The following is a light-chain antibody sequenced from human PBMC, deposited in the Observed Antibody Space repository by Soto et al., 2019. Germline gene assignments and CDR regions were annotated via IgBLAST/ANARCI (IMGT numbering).Light chain of an antibody. CDR3: QQYGRSGT. CDR2: GAS. J-gene: IGKJ1*01. Sequence: EIVLTQSPGTVSLSPGERATLYCRASQSVRTSYLAWYQQKPGQAPRLLIYGASSRATGIPDRFSGSGSGTDFTLTISRLEPEDFAVYYCQQYGRSGTFGQGTKVDIK. V-gene: IGKV3-20*01. CDR1: QSVRTSY.